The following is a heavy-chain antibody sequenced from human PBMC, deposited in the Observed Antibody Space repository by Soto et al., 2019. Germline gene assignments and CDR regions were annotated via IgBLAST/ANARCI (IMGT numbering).Heavy chain of an antibody. CDR3: AKIPPDSSSWYGWGENGMDV. J-gene: IGHJ6*02. D-gene: IGHD6-13*01. Sequence: GGSLRLSCAASGFTFSSYGMHWVRQAPGKGLEWVAVISYDGSNKYYADSVKGRFTISRDNSKNTLYLQMNSLRAEDTAVYYCAKIPPDSSSWYGWGENGMDVWGQGTTVTVSS. V-gene: IGHV3-30*18. CDR2: ISYDGSNK. CDR1: GFTFSSYG.